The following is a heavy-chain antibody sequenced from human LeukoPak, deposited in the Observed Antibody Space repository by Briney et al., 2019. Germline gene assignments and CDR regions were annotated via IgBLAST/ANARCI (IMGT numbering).Heavy chain of an antibody. CDR3: ASVGALGGHDF. CDR2: IYHSGNT. J-gene: IGHJ4*02. D-gene: IGHD3-16*01. Sequence: SETLSLTCAVSGDSISSSSWWSWVRQPPEKGLEWVGEIYHSGNTNYNPPLKSRVTISLDKSKHQFSLKLNSVTAADTAVDYCASVGALGGHDFWGQGSLVTVSS. CDR1: GDSISSSSW. V-gene: IGHV4-4*02.